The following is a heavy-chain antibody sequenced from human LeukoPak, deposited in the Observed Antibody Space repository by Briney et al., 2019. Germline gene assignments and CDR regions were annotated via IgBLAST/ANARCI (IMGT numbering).Heavy chain of an antibody. V-gene: IGHV3-30*18. D-gene: IGHD6-19*01. CDR2: ISYDGSNK. CDR1: GFTLSSYG. J-gene: IGHJ4*02. CDR3: AKDPGQWLVLGTFDY. Sequence: TGGSLRLSCAASGFTLSSYGMHWVRQAPGKGLEWVAVISYDGSNKYYADSVKGRFTISRDNSKNTLYLQMNSLRAEDTAVYYCAKDPGQWLVLGTFDYWGQGTLVTVSS.